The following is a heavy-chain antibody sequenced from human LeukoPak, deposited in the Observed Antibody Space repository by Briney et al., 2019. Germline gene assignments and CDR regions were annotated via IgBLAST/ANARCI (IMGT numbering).Heavy chain of an antibody. CDR1: GGSFSGYY. Sequence: SETLSLTCAVYGGSFSGYYWSWIRQPPGKGLEWIGEINHSGSTNYNPSLKSRVTIPVDTSKNQFSLKLSSVTAADTAVYYCARERRRDGYKWGQGTLVTVSS. D-gene: IGHD5-24*01. CDR3: ARERRRDGYK. V-gene: IGHV4-34*01. J-gene: IGHJ4*02. CDR2: INHSGST.